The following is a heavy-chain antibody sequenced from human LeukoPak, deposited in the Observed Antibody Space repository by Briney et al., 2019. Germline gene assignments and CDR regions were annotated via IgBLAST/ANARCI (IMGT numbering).Heavy chain of an antibody. J-gene: IGHJ4*02. CDR2: INPVTGKT. V-gene: IGHV1-8*01. D-gene: IGHD5-18*01. CDR3: ARRYTYGSDFDH. Sequence: ASVKVSCKASGYTFTSYDINWVRQAHGQGLEWMGWINPVTGKTGYAQKFQGRVTVTSNSSINTAYMDLSGLRSEDTAVYFCARRYTYGSDFDHWGQGTLVTVSS. CDR1: GYTFTSYD.